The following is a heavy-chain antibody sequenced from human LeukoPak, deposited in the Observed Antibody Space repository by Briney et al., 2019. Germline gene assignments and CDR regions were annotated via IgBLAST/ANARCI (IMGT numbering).Heavy chain of an antibody. J-gene: IGHJ3*02. V-gene: IGHV1-69*13. D-gene: IGHD2-2*01. CDR1: GGTFSSYT. CDR2: IIPIFGSA. Sequence: SVKVSCKASGGTFSSYTFTWVRQAPGQGLEWMGGIIPIFGSANYAQKFQGRVTVTADDSTTTAYMELSSLRSEDTAVYYCASQLDAFDIWGQGTMVTVSS. CDR3: ASQLDAFDI.